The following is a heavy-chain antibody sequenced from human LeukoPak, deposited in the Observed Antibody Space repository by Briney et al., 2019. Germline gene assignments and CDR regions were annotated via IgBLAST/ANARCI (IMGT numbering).Heavy chain of an antibody. D-gene: IGHD1-26*01. Sequence: SETLSLTCTVSGYSISSGYYWGWIRQPPGKGLEWIGSIYHSGSTYYNPSLKSRVTISVDTSKNQFSLKLSSVTAADTAVYYCASCSRELLRQDGGVVDYWGQGTLVTVSS. CDR1: GYSISSGYY. CDR2: IYHSGST. CDR3: ASCSRELLRQDGGVVDY. J-gene: IGHJ4*02. V-gene: IGHV4-38-2*02.